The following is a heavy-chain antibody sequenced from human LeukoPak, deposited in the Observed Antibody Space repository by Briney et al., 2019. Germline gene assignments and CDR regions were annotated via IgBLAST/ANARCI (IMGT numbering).Heavy chain of an antibody. V-gene: IGHV1-46*01. CDR2: INPSGGST. J-gene: IGHJ3*02. Sequence: ASVKVSCRASGYTFTSYYMHWVRQAPGQGLEWMGIINPSGGSTSYAQKFQGRVTMTRDTSTSTVYMELSSLSSEDTAVYYCARGCRERYSSGWTDAFDIWGQGTMVTVSS. CDR1: GYTFTSYY. D-gene: IGHD6-19*01. CDR3: ARGCRERYSSGWTDAFDI.